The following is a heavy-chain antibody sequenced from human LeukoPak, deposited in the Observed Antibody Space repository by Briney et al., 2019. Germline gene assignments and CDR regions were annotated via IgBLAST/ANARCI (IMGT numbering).Heavy chain of an antibody. CDR3: ASPVPAAMQAYYYYGMDV. CDR2: INPNTGGT. Sequence: ASVTVSCTPSGYTFTAYYIHWVRQAPGQGLEWMGWINPNTGGTNYSQKFQGRVTMTRDTTISTAYMELSRLRSDEPAVYYCASPVPAAMQAYYYYGMDVWGQGTTVTVSS. J-gene: IGHJ6*02. CDR1: GYTFTAYY. D-gene: IGHD2-2*01. V-gene: IGHV1-2*02.